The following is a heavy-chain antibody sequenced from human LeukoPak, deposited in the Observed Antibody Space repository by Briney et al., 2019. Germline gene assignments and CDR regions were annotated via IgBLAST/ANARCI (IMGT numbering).Heavy chain of an antibody. Sequence: GGSLRLSCAASGFTFSSYSMNWVRQAPGKGLEWVSSISSGSGYTYYADSVKGRLTISRDNAKNSLYLQMKSLRAEDTAVYYCARDRSHYFSSTWVHFDYWGQGTLVTVSS. CDR2: ISSGSGYT. CDR1: GFTFSSYS. D-gene: IGHD6-13*01. J-gene: IGHJ4*02. V-gene: IGHV3-21*01. CDR3: ARDRSHYFSSTWVHFDY.